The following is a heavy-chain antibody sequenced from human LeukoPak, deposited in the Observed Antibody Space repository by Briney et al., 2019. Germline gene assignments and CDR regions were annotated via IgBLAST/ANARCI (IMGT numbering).Heavy chain of an antibody. V-gene: IGHV4-34*01. D-gene: IGHD3-9*01. J-gene: IGHJ5*02. CDR2: INHSGST. CDR3: ARLTGYSSESWFDP. CDR1: GGSFSGYY. Sequence: PSETLSLTCAVYGGSFSGYYWSWIRQPPGKGLEWIGEINHSGSTNYNPSLKSRVIISVDTSKNQFSLKLSSVTAADTAVYYCARLTGYSSESWFDPWGQGTLVTVSS.